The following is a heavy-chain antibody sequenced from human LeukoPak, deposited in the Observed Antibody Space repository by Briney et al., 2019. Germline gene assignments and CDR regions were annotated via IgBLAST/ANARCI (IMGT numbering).Heavy chain of an antibody. Sequence: KTSETLSLTCIVSGGSISNYYWNWIRQPAGKGLEWIGRIYTSGSTNYNPSLKSRVTMSVDTSKNQFSLKLSPVTAADTAVYYCARHLVAAGNYYMDVWGKGTTVTVSS. J-gene: IGHJ6*03. D-gene: IGHD6-13*01. V-gene: IGHV4-4*07. CDR3: ARHLVAAGNYYMDV. CDR1: GGSISNYY. CDR2: IYTSGST.